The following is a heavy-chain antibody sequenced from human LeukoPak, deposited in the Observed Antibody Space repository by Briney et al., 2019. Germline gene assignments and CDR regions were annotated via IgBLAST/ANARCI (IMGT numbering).Heavy chain of an antibody. D-gene: IGHD3-10*01. CDR2: INPSGGST. CDR3: ARDITMVRGVPRTYYYYGMDV. Sequence: GASVKVSCKASGYTFTSYYMHWVRQAPGQGLEWMGIINPSGGSTSYAQKFQGRVTMTRDTSTSTVYMELSSLRSEDTAVYYCARDITMVRGVPRTYYYYGMDVWGQGTTVTVSS. V-gene: IGHV1-46*01. J-gene: IGHJ6*02. CDR1: GYTFTSYY.